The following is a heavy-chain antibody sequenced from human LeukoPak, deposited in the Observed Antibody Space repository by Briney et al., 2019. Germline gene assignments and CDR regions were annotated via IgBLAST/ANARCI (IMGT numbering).Heavy chain of an antibody. CDR3: ARRYYYDNSGFVY. D-gene: IGHD3-22*01. V-gene: IGHV4-39*01. CDR1: GGSISSNNYY. CDR2: IYYGGST. J-gene: IGHJ4*02. Sequence: SETLSLTCSVSGGSISSNNYYWGWIRQPPGKGLEWIGSIYYGGSTYYNPSLKRRVTISVDTSKTQFSLKLTSVTAADTAIYYCARRYYYDNSGFVYWGQGTLVTVSS.